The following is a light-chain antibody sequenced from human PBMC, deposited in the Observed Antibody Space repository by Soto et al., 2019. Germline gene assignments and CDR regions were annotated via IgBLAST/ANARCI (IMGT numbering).Light chain of an antibody. CDR2: NAX. V-gene: IGKV3D-15*01. Sequence: EIVMTQSPATLSVSPGERATLSCRASQSVRSNLAWYQQKPGQAXXXXXXNAXXSAIGIPARFSGSGSGTEFSLTISSLQSEDFAVYYCHQYNNWPPETFGQGTKVDIK. CDR1: QSVRSN. J-gene: IGKJ1*01. CDR3: HQYNNWPPET.